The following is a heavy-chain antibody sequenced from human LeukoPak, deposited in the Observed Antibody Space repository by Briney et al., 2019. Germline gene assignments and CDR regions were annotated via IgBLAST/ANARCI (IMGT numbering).Heavy chain of an antibody. CDR1: GFTFDDYA. CDR3: AKDLCGGDCYIHDY. Sequence: PGGSLRLSCAASGFTFDDYAMHWVRQAPGKGLEWVSLISGDGGSTYYADSVKGRFTISRDNSKNSLYLQMNSLRTEDAALYYCAKDLCGGDCYIHDYWGQGTLVTVSS. J-gene: IGHJ4*02. V-gene: IGHV3-43*02. CDR2: ISGDGGST. D-gene: IGHD2-21*02.